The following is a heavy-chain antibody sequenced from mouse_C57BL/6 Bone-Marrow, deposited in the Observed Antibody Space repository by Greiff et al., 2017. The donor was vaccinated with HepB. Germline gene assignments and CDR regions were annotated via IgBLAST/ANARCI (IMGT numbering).Heavy chain of an antibody. J-gene: IGHJ1*03. CDR3: AQGGYYGSSFYWYFDV. CDR1: GYSITSGYY. D-gene: IGHD1-1*01. CDR2: ISYDGSN. V-gene: IGHV3-6*01. Sequence: EVKLQESGPGLVKPSQSLSLTCSVTGYSITSGYYWNWIRQFPGNKLEWMGYISYDGSNNYNPSLKNRISITRDTSKNQFFLKLNSVTTEDTATYYCAQGGYYGSSFYWYFDVWGTGTTVTVSS.